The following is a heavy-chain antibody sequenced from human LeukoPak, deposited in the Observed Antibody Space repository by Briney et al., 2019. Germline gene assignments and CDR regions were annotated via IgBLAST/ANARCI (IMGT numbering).Heavy chain of an antibody. J-gene: IGHJ4*02. D-gene: IGHD5-18*01. CDR1: GFTFSSYW. CDR3: ARVRYSYGYYFDY. V-gene: IGHV3-7*01. Sequence: PGGSLRLSCAASGFTFSSYWMTWVRQAPGKGLGWVANIKQDGSEKYYVDSVKGRFTISRDNAKNSLYLQMNSLRAEDTAVYYCARVRYSYGYYFDYWGQGTLVTV. CDR2: IKQDGSEK.